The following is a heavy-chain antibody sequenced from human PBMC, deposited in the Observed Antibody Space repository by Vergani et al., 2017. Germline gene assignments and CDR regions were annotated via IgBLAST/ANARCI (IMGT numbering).Heavy chain of an antibody. CDR3: ARGWVVGSGSYYNSYYFDY. Sequence: QVQLQESGPGLVKPSQTLSLTCTVSGGSISSGGYYWSWIRQHPGKGLEWIGYIYYSGSTNYNPSLKSRVTISVDTSKNQFPLKLSSVTAADTAVYYCARGWVVGSGSYYNSYYFDYWGQGTLVTVSS. J-gene: IGHJ4*02. CDR1: GGSISSGGYY. D-gene: IGHD3-10*01. CDR2: IYYSGST. V-gene: IGHV4-31*03.